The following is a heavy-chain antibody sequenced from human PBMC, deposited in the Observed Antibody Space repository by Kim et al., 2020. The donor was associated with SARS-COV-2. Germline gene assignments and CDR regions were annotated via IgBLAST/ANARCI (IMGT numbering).Heavy chain of an antibody. CDR3: ARGPVARKEGWYLDL. V-gene: IGHV3-33*01. CDR2: ISYDARDK. Sequence: GGSLRLSCAASGFSFSSYGLHWVRQAPGKGLEWVAYISYDARDKFYADSVKGRFTISRDNSKNTLYLQTNSLRVEDTAVFYCARGPVARKEGWYLDLWGR. D-gene: IGHD5-12*01. CDR1: GFSFSSYG. J-gene: IGHJ2*01.